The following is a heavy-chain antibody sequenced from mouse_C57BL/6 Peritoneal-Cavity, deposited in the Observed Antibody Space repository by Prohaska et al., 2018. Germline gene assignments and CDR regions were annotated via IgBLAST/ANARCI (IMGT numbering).Heavy chain of an antibody. D-gene: IGHD2-3*01. J-gene: IGHJ2*01. CDR3: TSGGFYDVYYFYFDY. Sequence: GAELVRPGASVTLSCKASGYTFTDYEMHRVKQTPVHGLEWIGAIDPETGGTAYNQKLKGKAILNVDKSSSIANMEIRSLTAEDSAVYYCTSGGFYDVYYFYFDYWGQGTTLTVSS. CDR1: GYTFTDYE. CDR2: IDPETGGT. V-gene: IGHV1-15*01.